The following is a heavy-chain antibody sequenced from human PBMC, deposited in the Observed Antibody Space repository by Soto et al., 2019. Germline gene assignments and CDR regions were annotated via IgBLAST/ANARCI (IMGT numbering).Heavy chain of an antibody. Sequence: QVQLVQSGAEVKKPGSSVKVSCKASGGTFSSYAISWVRQAPGQGLEWMGGIIPIFGTANYAQKFQGRVTITADKSTGTSYRELSSMRAEDTAVYYCAREIGPVPYRSRWFDPWGQGTLGTVSS. J-gene: IGHJ5*02. CDR1: GGTFSSYA. V-gene: IGHV1-69*06. CDR2: IIPIFGTA. D-gene: IGHD6-19*01. CDR3: AREIGPVPYRSRWFDP.